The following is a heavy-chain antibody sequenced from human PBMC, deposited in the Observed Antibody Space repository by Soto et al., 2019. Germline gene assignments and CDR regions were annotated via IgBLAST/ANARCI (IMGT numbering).Heavy chain of an antibody. CDR1: GFTFISSA. V-gene: IGHV1-58*01. Sequence: GASVKVSCKASGFTFISSAVQWVRQARGQRLEWIGWIVVGSGNTNYAQKFQERVTITRDMSTSTAYMELSSLRSEDTAVYYCAAPSLLWFGNYGMDVWGQGTTVTVSS. D-gene: IGHD3-10*01. CDR2: IVVGSGNT. CDR3: AAPSLLWFGNYGMDV. J-gene: IGHJ6*02.